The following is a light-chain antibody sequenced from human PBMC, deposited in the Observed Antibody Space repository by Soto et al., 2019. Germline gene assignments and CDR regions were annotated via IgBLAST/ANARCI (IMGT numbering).Light chain of an antibody. CDR2: DAS. V-gene: IGKV3-20*01. CDR3: QQYGSSLTWT. J-gene: IGKJ1*01. CDR1: QTVRNNY. Sequence: EVVLTQSPGTLSLSPGERATLSCRASQTVRNNYLAWYQQKPGQAPRLLIYDASSRALDTPARFSGSGSGTDFTLTISRLEPEDFAVYYCQQYGSSLTWTFGQGTKVDNK.